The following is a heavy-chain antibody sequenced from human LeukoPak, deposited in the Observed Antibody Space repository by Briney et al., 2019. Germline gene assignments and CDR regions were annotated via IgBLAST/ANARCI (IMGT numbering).Heavy chain of an antibody. J-gene: IGHJ4*02. CDR2: ILYDGSMQ. CDR1: GFTFSSYS. CDR3: ARDPRGPTTYDSSARDSLDY. V-gene: IGHV3-30*03. D-gene: IGHD3-22*01. Sequence: GGSLRLSCAASGFTFSSYSMHWVRQAPGKGLEWLAVILYDGSMQYYAESMKGRLTISRDNSRNTVYMQMSSLRTEDTAVYYCARDPRGPTTYDSSARDSLDYWGQGTLVTVSS.